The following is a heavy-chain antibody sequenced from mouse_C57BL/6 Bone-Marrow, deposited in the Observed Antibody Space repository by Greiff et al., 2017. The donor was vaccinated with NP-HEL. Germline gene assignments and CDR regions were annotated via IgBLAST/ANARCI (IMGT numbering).Heavy chain of an antibody. CDR1: GYTFTSYW. D-gene: IGHD2-1*01. V-gene: IGHV1-5*01. CDR2: IYPGNSDT. CDR3: TRRYYGNYDAMDY. J-gene: IGHJ4*01. Sequence: EVQLQESGTVLARPGASVKMSCKTSGYTFTSYWMHWVKQRPGQGLEWIGAIYPGNSDTCYNQKFKGKAKLTAVTSASTAYMELSSLTNEDSAVYYCTRRYYGNYDAMDYWGQGTSVTVSS.